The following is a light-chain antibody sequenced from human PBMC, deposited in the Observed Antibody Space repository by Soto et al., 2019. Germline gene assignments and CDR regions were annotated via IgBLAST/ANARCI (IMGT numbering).Light chain of an antibody. CDR3: CSFAGSYTFWV. J-gene: IGLJ3*02. CDR1: SSDVGDYNY. CDR2: DVS. Sequence: QSVPTQPRSVSGSPGQSVTISCTGTSSDVGDYNYVSWYQQYPGKAPKLVIYDVSKRPSGVPDRFSGSKSGNTASLTISGLQAEDEADYYCCSFAGSYTFWVFGGATKVTVL. V-gene: IGLV2-11*01.